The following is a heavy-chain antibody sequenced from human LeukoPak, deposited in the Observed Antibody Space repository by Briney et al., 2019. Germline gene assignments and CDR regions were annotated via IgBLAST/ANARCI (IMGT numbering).Heavy chain of an antibody. D-gene: IGHD2-2*01. CDR1: GFTFSGFA. V-gene: IGHV3-23*01. J-gene: IGHJ5*02. CDR2: ISRSGEST. CDR3: ARGDKQLLFERRTGGFDP. Sequence: GGSLRLSCAASGFTFSGFAMSWIRQAPGKGLEWVSSISRSGESTFYADSVKGRFTISRDNSKYMVYLQMNSLRAEDTAVYYCARGDKQLLFERRTGGFDPWGQGTLVTVSS.